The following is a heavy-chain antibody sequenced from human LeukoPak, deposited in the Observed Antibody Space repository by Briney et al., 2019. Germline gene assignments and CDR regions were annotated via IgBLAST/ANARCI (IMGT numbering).Heavy chain of an antibody. Sequence: GGSLRLSCAASGFTFSSYWMHWVRQAPGKGLVWVSHINSDGSSTTYADSVKGRFTISRDNAKNTLYLQMNSLRAEDTAVYYCAREGDSSSVGWFDPWGQGTLVTVSS. J-gene: IGHJ5*02. CDR3: AREGDSSSVGWFDP. D-gene: IGHD6-13*01. V-gene: IGHV3-74*01. CDR2: INSDGSST. CDR1: GFTFSSYW.